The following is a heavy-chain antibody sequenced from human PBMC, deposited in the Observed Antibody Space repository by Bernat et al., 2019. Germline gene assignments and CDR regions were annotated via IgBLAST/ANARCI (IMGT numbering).Heavy chain of an antibody. CDR3: ARDYQLLSFDY. J-gene: IGHJ4*02. CDR1: GFTFSSYS. CDR2: ISSISSYI. D-gene: IGHD2-2*01. V-gene: IGHV3-21*01. Sequence: EVQLVESGGGLVKPGGSLRLSCAASGFTFSSYSMNWVRQAPGKGLEWVSSISSISSYIYYADSVKGRFTISRDNAKNSLYLQMNSLRAEDTAVYYCARDYQLLSFDYWGQGTLVTVSS.